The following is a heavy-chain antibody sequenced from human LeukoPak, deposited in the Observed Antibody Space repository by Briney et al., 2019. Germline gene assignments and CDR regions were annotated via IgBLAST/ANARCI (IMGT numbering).Heavy chain of an antibody. J-gene: IGHJ4*02. CDR2: IKQDGSEK. V-gene: IGHV3-7*01. CDR3: ARAQMTTVTTN. Sequence: GGSRRLSFPASEFTFSSYWMTWFRQAPGKGLKWLANIKQDGSEKYYVDSVKGRFTISRDNAKNSLYLQMNSLRAEDTAVYYCARAQMTTVTTNWGQGTLVTVSS. CDR1: EFTFSSYW. D-gene: IGHD4-17*01.